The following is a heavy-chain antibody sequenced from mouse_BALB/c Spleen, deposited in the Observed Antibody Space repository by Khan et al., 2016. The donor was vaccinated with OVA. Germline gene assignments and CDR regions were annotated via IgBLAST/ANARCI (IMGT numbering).Heavy chain of an antibody. D-gene: IGHD2-14*01. CDR2: INPSNGYT. Sequence: QVQLKQSGAELARPGASVKMSCKASGYTFTSYTIHWIKLRPGQCLEWIGFINPSNGYTNYNQKFKDKATLTADKSSTTVYMQLSSLTSDDSAVYNCVRDGAYHRNDGWFAYWGQGTLVTVSA. J-gene: IGHJ3*01. V-gene: IGHV1-4*01. CDR1: GYTFTSYT. CDR3: VRDGAYHRNDGWFAY.